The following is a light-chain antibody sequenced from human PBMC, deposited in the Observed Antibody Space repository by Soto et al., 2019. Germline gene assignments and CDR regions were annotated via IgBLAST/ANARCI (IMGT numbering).Light chain of an antibody. J-gene: IGKJ2*01. Sequence: EIVLTQSPGTLSLSPGERATLSYRASQSVSSSYLAWYQQKPGQAPRLLIYGASSRATGIPDRFSGSGSGTDFTLTISRLEPEDFAVYYCQQYGSSPYTFGPGTKLEIK. CDR3: QQYGSSPYT. V-gene: IGKV3-20*01. CDR2: GAS. CDR1: QSVSSSY.